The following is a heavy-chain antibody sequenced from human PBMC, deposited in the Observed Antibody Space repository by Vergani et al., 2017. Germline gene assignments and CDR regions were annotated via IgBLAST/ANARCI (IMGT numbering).Heavy chain of an antibody. CDR2: ISYDGSNK. J-gene: IGHJ4*02. CDR3: VGSEIVGPPGY. Sequence: QVHLVESGGGVVQPGRSLTLSCVASGFSFRGHGMHWVRQAPGKGLEWVAVISYDGSNKYYADSVKGRFTISRDNSKNTLYLQMNSLRAEDTAVYYCVGSEIVGPPGYWGQGTLVTVSS. V-gene: IGHV3-30*03. D-gene: IGHD3-22*01. CDR1: GFSFRGHG.